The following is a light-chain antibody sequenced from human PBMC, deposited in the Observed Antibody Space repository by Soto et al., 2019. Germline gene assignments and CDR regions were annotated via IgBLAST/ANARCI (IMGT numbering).Light chain of an antibody. CDR1: SSDVGGYNF. V-gene: IGLV2-14*01. Sequence: QSVLTQPASVSGSPGQSITISCTGTSSDVGGYNFVSWYQQHPGRAPKLLIYEVSRRPSGVSNRFSGSKSGDTASLTISGLQAEDEADYYCYSYRGSYTRVFGTGTKATV. J-gene: IGLJ1*01. CDR2: EVS. CDR3: YSYRGSYTRV.